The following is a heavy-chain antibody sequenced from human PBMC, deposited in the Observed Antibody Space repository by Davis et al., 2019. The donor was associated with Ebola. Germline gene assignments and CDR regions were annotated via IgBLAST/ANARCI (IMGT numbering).Heavy chain of an antibody. CDR1: GFTVSSNY. V-gene: IGHV4-59*05. CDR2: IYYSGST. Sequence: ESLKISCAASGFTVSSNYMSWVRQAPGKGLEWIGSIYYSGSTYYNPSLKSRVTISVDTSKNQFSLKLSSVTAADTAVYYCARGPSIRGFDYWGQGTLVTVSS. J-gene: IGHJ4*02. D-gene: IGHD6-6*01. CDR3: ARGPSIRGFDY.